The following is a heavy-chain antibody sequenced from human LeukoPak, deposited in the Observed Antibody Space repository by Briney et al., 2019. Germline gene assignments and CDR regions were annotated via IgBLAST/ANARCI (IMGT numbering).Heavy chain of an antibody. CDR3: ARDRSGGPPPLVNWFDP. CDR2: INHSGDT. D-gene: IGHD2-15*01. Sequence: SETLSLTCAVYGGSFSGYYYSWIRQPPGEGLEWIGEINHSGDTNYNPSLKSRVTLSVDTSKNQFSLKLSSVTAADTAVYYCARDRSGGPPPLVNWFDPWGQGTLVTVSS. J-gene: IGHJ5*02. V-gene: IGHV4-34*01. CDR1: GGSFSGYY.